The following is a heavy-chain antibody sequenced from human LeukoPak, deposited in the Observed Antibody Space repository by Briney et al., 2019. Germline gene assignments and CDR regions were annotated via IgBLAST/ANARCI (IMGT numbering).Heavy chain of an antibody. CDR2: VWFDGNYQ. CDR3: ARGIQQWYFWDF. D-gene: IGHD5-18*01. J-gene: IGHJ4*02. Sequence: GRSLRLSCAASGFTFSTYAIHWVRQAPGKGLEWVAVVWFDGNYQDYADSVKGRSTVSRDNFKNTVYLQMNSLRADDTAVYYCARGIQQWYFWDFWGQGTLVTVSS. CDR1: GFTFSTYA. V-gene: IGHV3-33*01.